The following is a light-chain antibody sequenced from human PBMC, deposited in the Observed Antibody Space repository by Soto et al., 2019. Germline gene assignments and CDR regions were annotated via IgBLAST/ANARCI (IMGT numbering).Light chain of an antibody. CDR3: QQSYSTPET. J-gene: IGKJ1*01. CDR1: QGISSW. V-gene: IGKV1-12*01. Sequence: DIQMTQSPSSVSASVGDRVTITCRASQGISSWLVWYQQKPGKAPKLLIYAASSLQSGVPSRFSGSGSGTDFTLTISSLQPEDFATYYCQQSYSTPETFGQGTKVEIK. CDR2: AAS.